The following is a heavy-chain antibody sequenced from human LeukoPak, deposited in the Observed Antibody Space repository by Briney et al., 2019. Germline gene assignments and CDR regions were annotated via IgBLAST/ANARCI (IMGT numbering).Heavy chain of an antibody. Sequence: EPGGPLRLSCAASGFTFGNYDMSWLRQAPGKGLEWVSAISGSGCSTYYADSVKGLLTLSRDNSKNTLYLQMNSLRAEDTAVYYCAKDDHYSGYGNNDYWGQGTLVTVSS. CDR2: ISGSGCST. D-gene: IGHD5-12*01. CDR1: GFTFGNYD. J-gene: IGHJ4*02. V-gene: IGHV3-23*01. CDR3: AKDDHYSGYGNNDY.